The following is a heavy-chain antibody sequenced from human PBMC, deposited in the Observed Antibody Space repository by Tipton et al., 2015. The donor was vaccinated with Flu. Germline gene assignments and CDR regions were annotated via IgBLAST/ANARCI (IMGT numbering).Heavy chain of an antibody. V-gene: IGHV4-59*01. D-gene: IGHD6-19*01. CDR1: GGSFSSYY. J-gene: IGHJ6*02. CDR3: ARDGGVGSGWSYSGGNYYYGMDV. CDR2: IYYSGST. Sequence: LRLSCTVSGGSFSSYYWSWIRQPPGKRPEWIGHIYYSGSTNYNPALQSRVTISVDTSKNQFSLRLSSVTAADTAVYYCARDGGVGSGWSYSGGNYYYGMDVWGQGTTVIVSS.